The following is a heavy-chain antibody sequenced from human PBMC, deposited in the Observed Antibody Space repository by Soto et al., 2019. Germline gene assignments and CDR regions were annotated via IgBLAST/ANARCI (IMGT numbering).Heavy chain of an antibody. CDR1: GYTLTELS. V-gene: IGHV1-24*01. CDR3: ATFADWSYISSGVNWFDP. Sequence: ASVKVSCKVSGYTLTELSMHWVRQAPGKGLEWMGGFDPEDGETIYAQKFQGRVTMTEDTSTDTAYMELSSLRSEDTAVYYCATFADWSYISSGVNWFDPWGQGTLVTVSS. CDR2: FDPEDGET. D-gene: IGHD1-7*01. J-gene: IGHJ5*02.